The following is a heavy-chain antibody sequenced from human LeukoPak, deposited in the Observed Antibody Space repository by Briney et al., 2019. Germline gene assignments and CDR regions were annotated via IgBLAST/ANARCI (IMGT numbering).Heavy chain of an antibody. CDR1: GFTFSTYG. J-gene: IGHJ4*02. CDR2: ISYDGSNK. V-gene: IGHV3-30*03. CDR3: ARVGYASHDY. Sequence: GGSLRLSCAASGFTFSTYGMHWVRQAPGKGLEWVAVISYDGSNKYYADSVKGRFTISRDNAKNSLYLQMNSLRAEDTAVYYCARVGYASHDYWGQGTLVTVSS. D-gene: IGHD2-2*01.